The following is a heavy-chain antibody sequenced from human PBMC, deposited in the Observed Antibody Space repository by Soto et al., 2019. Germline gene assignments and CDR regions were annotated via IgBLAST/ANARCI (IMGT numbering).Heavy chain of an antibody. Sequence: SETLSLTFTVSGGSISSYYWSWIRQPPGKGLEWIGYIYYSGSTNYNPSLKSRVTISVDTSKNQFSLKLSSVTAADTAVYYCATAQQLGLFDPWGQGTLVTVSS. D-gene: IGHD6-13*01. J-gene: IGHJ5*02. CDR1: GGSISSYY. CDR3: ATAQQLGLFDP. V-gene: IGHV4-59*01. CDR2: IYYSGST.